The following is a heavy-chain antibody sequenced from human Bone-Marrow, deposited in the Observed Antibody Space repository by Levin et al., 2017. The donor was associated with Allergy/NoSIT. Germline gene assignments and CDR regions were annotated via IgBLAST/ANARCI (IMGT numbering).Heavy chain of an antibody. CDR3: ARVGGHGSGSYYIN. V-gene: IGHV3-11*05. J-gene: IGHJ4*02. D-gene: IGHD3-10*01. CDR1: GFIFNDYY. CDR2: ISSSTSYT. Sequence: GESLKISCAASGFIFNDYYMTWVRQAPGKGLEWVSYISSSTSYTSYADSVKGRFTISRDNARNSLYLQMNSLRAEDTAVYYCARVGGHGSGSYYINWGQGTLVTVSS.